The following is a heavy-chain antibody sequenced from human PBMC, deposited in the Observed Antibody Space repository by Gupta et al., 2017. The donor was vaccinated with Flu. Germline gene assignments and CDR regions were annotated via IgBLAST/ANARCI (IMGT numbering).Heavy chain of an antibody. V-gene: IGHV1-46*03. CDR2: ISPNGRDR. J-gene: IGHJ5*02. Sequence: HWLRQVPGQGLEWLGVISPNGRDRRLAQKFQDRLTLTTDTSTSTIYMELRSLRSEDTAVYFCARDLETLYLHCRDGQCFDFWFDQWGQGTLVTVSS. CDR3: ARDLETLYLHCRDGQCFDFWFDQ. D-gene: IGHD2-15*01.